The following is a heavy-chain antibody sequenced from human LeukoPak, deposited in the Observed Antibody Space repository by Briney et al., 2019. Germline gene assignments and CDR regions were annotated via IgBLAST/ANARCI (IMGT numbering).Heavy chain of an antibody. J-gene: IGHJ3*02. CDR3: ARVRGYSYGYAFDI. Sequence: SETLSLTCTVSGGSVSSGSHYWSWIRQPPGKGLEWIGYISYSGSTNYNPSLNVRVTISVDTSKNQFSLKLSSVTAADTAVYYCARVRGYSYGYAFDIWGQGTMVTVSS. CDR2: ISYSGST. D-gene: IGHD5-18*01. V-gene: IGHV4-61*01. CDR1: GGSVSSGSHY.